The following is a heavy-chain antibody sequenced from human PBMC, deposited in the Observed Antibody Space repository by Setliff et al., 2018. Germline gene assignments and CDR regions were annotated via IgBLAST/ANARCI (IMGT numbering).Heavy chain of an antibody. J-gene: IGHJ4*02. D-gene: IGHD3-3*01. CDR1: GFTFSTYG. CDR2: IWYDGSNK. CDR3: ARDAPTPYYNFWSGILEY. Sequence: GSLRLSCAASGFTFSTYGMHWVRQAPGKGLEWVAYIWYDGSNKYYLDSVKGRFTVSRDNSKDTLYLQMNSLRVEDSAIYYCARDAPTPYYNFWSGILEYWGQGALVTVSS. V-gene: IGHV3-30*02.